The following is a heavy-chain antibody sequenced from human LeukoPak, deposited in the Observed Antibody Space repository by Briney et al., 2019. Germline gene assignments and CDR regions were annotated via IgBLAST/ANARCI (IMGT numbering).Heavy chain of an antibody. J-gene: IGHJ4*02. CDR1: GFTFTSFA. CDR2: FSGTTST. CDR3: TKLKQWQPLRYFFEY. V-gene: IGHV3-23*01. D-gene: IGHD6-19*01. Sequence: GGSLRLSCAASGFTFTSFAMSWVRQAPGKGLEWVSTFSGTTSTYYADSVKGRVTISRDNSKNTLYLQMNSLRADDTAVYYCTKLKQWQPLRYFFEYWGQGALVTVAS.